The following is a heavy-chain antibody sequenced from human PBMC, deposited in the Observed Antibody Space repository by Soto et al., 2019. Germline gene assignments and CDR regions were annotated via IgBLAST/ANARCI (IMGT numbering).Heavy chain of an antibody. V-gene: IGHV4-31*03. D-gene: IGHD6-25*01. CDR3: ARDAAEYYFDY. J-gene: IGHJ4*02. Sequence: QVQLKESGPGLVKPSQTLSLTCTVSGGFISSGGQYWSWIRQHPGKGLEWIGYIYDSGSTYYNPSLRSRVTISGDTSKKQFSLKLRSVTAADTAVYYCARDAAEYYFDYWGQGTLVTVSS. CDR1: GGFISSGGQY. CDR2: IYDSGST.